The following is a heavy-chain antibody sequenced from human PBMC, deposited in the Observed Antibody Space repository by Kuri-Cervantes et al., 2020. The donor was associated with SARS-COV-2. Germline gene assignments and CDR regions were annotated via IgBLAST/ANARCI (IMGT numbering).Heavy chain of an antibody. J-gene: IGHJ3*02. CDR1: GYTLTELS. CDR3: ACLAEGENWGSSAFDI. Sequence: ASVKVSCKVSGYTLTELSMHWVRQAPGKGLEWMGGFDPEDGETIYAQKFQGRVTITADESTSTAYMELSSLRSEDTAVYYCACLAEGENWGSSAFDIWGQGTMVTVSS. V-gene: IGHV1-24*01. CDR2: FDPEDGET. D-gene: IGHD7-27*01.